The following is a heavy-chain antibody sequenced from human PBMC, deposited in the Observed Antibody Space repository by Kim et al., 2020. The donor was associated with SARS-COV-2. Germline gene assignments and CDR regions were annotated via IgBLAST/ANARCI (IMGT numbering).Heavy chain of an antibody. J-gene: IGHJ6*02. CDR3: ARNGLIAVAGLNYYSGMDV. D-gene: IGHD6-19*01. Sequence: SETLSLTCTVSGGSISSYYLNWIRQPPGKGLEWIGYIYYSENTNYNPSLKSRGTISVDTSKNKFSLKLRSVTAADTAVYYCARNGLIAVAGLNYYSGMDVWGQGTTVTVSS. CDR1: GGSISSYY. CDR2: IYYSENT. V-gene: IGHV4-59*08.